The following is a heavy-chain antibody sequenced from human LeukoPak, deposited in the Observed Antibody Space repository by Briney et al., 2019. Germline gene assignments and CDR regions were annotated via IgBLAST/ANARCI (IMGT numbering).Heavy chain of an antibody. Sequence: GGSLRLSCAASGFTFSNYGMHWVRQAPGKGLEWVAVIWYDGSNKYYADSVKGRFTISRDNSKNTLYLQMNSLRAEDTAVYYCARSGYSSSWLTDYWGQGTLVTVSS. CDR1: GFTFSNYG. CDR3: ARSGYSSSWLTDY. CDR2: IWYDGSNK. V-gene: IGHV3-33*01. D-gene: IGHD6-13*01. J-gene: IGHJ4*02.